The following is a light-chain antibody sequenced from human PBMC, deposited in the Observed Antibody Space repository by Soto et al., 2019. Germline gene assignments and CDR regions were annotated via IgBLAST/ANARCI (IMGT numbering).Light chain of an antibody. J-gene: IGKJ5*01. CDR1: QDISVY. CDR2: SAS. V-gene: IGKV1-27*01. CDR3: QKFNTAPLS. Sequence: DIQMTQSPSSLSASVGDRVTITCRASQDISVYLAWYQQKPGKVPKLLIYSASTLQSAVPSRSSGSGSGTDFTLTISSLQPEDVATYYCQKFNTAPLSVGQGTRLDIK.